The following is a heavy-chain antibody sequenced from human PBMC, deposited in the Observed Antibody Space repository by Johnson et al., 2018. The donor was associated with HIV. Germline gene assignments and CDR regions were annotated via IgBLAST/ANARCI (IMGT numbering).Heavy chain of an antibody. CDR2: ISYDGSNQ. CDR3: AAYYDFWSGSYTSGFDI. D-gene: IGHD3-3*01. Sequence: QVQLVESGGGLVKPGGSLRLSCAVSGFTFSSYAMHWVRQAPGKGLEWVAVISYDGSNQYYADSVKGRFTISRDNSKNTVFLQMNSLRPEDTAMYYCAAYYDFWSGSYTSGFDIWGQGTMVTVSS. CDR1: GFTFSSYA. J-gene: IGHJ3*02. V-gene: IGHV3-30*04.